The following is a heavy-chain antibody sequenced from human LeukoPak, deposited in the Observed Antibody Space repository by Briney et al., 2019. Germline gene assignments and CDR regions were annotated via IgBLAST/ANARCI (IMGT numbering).Heavy chain of an antibody. Sequence: GGSLRLSCAASGFTFSSYWMHWVRQAPGKGLVWVSRINSDGSSTSYADSVKGRFTISRDNAKNTLYLQMNSLRAEDTAVYYCARRRVMTYYMDVWGKGTTVTISS. CDR3: ARRRVMTYYMDV. V-gene: IGHV3-74*01. J-gene: IGHJ6*03. CDR1: GFTFSSYW. CDR2: INSDGSST. D-gene: IGHD3-22*01.